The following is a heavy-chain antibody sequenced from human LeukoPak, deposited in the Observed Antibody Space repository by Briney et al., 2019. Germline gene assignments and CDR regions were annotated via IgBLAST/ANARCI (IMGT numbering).Heavy chain of an antibody. V-gene: IGHV3-23*01. Sequence: GGSLRLSCAASGFTFSSYAMSWVRQAPGKGLEWVSAISGSGGSTYYADSVKGRFTISRDNSKNTLYLQMYSLRAEDTAVYYCAKDEQQLVRYWFDPWGQGTLVTVSS. CDR3: AKDEQQLVRYWFDP. CDR1: GFTFSSYA. D-gene: IGHD6-13*01. J-gene: IGHJ5*02. CDR2: ISGSGGST.